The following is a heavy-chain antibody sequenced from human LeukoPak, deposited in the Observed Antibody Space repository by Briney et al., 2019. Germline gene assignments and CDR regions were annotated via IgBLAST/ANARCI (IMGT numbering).Heavy chain of an antibody. CDR2: IYPGDSDI. V-gene: IGHV5-51*01. CDR1: GYIFTSYW. Sequence: GESLKISCKGSGYIFTSYWITWVRQMLGKGLEWMGIIYPGDSDIRYSPSFQGQVTISADKSINTAYLQWSSLKASDTAMYYCARRSYGGKDFDYWGQGTLVTVSS. CDR3: ARRSYGGKDFDY. D-gene: IGHD4-23*01. J-gene: IGHJ4*02.